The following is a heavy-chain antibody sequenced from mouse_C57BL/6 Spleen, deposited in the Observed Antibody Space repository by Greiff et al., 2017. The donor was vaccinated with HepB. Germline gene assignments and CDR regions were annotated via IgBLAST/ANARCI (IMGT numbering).Heavy chain of an antibody. V-gene: IGHV1-50*01. CDR1: GYTFTSYW. J-gene: IGHJ1*03. D-gene: IGHD2-1*01. Sequence: QVHVKQPGAELVKPGASVKLSCKASGYTFTSYWMQWVKQRPGQGLEWIGEIDPSDSYTNYNQKFKGKATLTVDTSSSTAYMQLSSLTSEDSAVYYCARGDGNLSYWYFDVWGTGTTVTVSS. CDR3: ARGDGNLSYWYFDV. CDR2: IDPSDSYT.